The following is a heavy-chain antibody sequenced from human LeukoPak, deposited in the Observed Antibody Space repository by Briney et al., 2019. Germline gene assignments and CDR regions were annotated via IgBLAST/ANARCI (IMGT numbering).Heavy chain of an antibody. CDR3: AREVRHRSYNWFDL. D-gene: IGHD3-16*02. CDR2: MNPNVGNT. V-gene: IGHV1-8*03. J-gene: IGHJ5*02. Sequence: RASVKVSCTASGYTFTSHDINWVRQATGQGREWMGWMNPNVGNTGYAQKFQGRVTFTRNTSISTAYMELTSLRSEDTAVYYCAREVRHRSYNWFDLWGQGTLVTVSS. CDR1: GYTFTSHD.